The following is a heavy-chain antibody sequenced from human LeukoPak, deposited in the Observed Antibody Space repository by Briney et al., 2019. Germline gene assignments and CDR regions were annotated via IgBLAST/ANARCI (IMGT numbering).Heavy chain of an antibody. J-gene: IGHJ6*03. CDR1: GGTFISYA. V-gene: IGHV1-69*05. D-gene: IGHD3-3*01. CDR2: IIPIFGTA. Sequence: SVKVSCKASGGTFISYAISWVRQAPGQGLECMGGIIPIFGTANNAQKFQGRVTITTDESTSTAYMELSSLRSEDTAVYYCARYHGHFPDLRPEATIFGAYYYMDVWGKGTTVTVSS. CDR3: ARYHGHFPDLRPEATIFGAYYYMDV.